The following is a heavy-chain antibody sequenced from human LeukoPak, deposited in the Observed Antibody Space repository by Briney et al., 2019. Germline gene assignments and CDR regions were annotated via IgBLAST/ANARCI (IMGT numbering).Heavy chain of an antibody. CDR1: GYTFTSYY. Sequence: ASVKVSCKASGYTFTSYYMHWVRQAPGQGLEWMGIINPSGGSTSYAQKFQGRVTMTRDTSTSTVYMELSSLRSEDTAVYYCARPLLGYCTGGSCYQFDPWGQGTLVTVSS. D-gene: IGHD2-15*01. CDR2: INPSGGST. J-gene: IGHJ5*02. CDR3: ARPLLGYCTGGSCYQFDP. V-gene: IGHV1-46*01.